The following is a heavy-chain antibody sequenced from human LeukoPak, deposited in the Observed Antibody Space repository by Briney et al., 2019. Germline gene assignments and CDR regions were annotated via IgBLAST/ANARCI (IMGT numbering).Heavy chain of an antibody. V-gene: IGHV3-48*01. Sequence: GGSLRLSCAASGFTFSSYSMNWVRQAPGKGLEWVSYISSSSSTIYYADSVKGRFTISRDNAKNSLYLQMSSLRAEDTAVYYCARDVHRYYYDSSGYCDNWGQGTLVTVSS. J-gene: IGHJ4*02. CDR3: ARDVHRYYYDSSGYCDN. D-gene: IGHD3-22*01. CDR2: ISSSSSTI. CDR1: GFTFSSYS.